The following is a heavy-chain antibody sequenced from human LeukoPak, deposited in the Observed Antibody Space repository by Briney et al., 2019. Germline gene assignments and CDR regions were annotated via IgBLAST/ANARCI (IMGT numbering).Heavy chain of an antibody. Sequence: PSETLSLTCTVSGGSISSGGYYWSWIRQPPGKGLEWIGYIYHSGSTYYNPSLKSRVTISVDRSKNQFSLKLSSVTAADTDVYYCAGQSRTYSGSYLGLFDPWGQGTLVTVSS. D-gene: IGHD1-26*01. V-gene: IGHV4-30-2*01. J-gene: IGHJ5*02. CDR1: GGSISSGGYY. CDR3: AGQSRTYSGSYLGLFDP. CDR2: IYHSGST.